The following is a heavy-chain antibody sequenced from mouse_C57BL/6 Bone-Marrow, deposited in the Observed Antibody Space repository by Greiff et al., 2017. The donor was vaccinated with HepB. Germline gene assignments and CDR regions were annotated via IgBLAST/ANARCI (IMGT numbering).Heavy chain of an antibody. Sequence: EVKVVESGGGLVKPGGSLKLSCAASGFTFSDYGMHWVRQAPEKGLEWVAYISSGSSTIYYADTVKGRFTISRDNAKNTLFLQMTSLRSEDTAMYYCAVYYGNYNYYAMDYWGQGTSVTVSS. J-gene: IGHJ4*01. CDR2: ISSGSSTI. V-gene: IGHV5-17*01. D-gene: IGHD2-1*01. CDR3: AVYYGNYNYYAMDY. CDR1: GFTFSDYG.